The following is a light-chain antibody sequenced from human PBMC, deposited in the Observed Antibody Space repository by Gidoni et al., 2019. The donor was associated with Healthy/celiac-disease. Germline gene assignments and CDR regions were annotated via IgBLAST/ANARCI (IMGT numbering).Light chain of an antibody. Sequence: QSALTQPRSVSGSPGQSVTISCTETSSDVGGYNYVSWYQQHPGKAPKLMIYDVSKRPSGVPDRFSGSKSGNTASLTISGLQAEDEADYYCCSYAGSYGVVFGGGTKLTVL. V-gene: IGLV2-11*01. J-gene: IGLJ2*01. CDR2: DVS. CDR3: CSYAGSYGVV. CDR1: SSDVGGYNY.